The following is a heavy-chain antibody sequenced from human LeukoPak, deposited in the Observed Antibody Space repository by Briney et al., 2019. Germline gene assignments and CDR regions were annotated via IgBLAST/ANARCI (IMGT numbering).Heavy chain of an antibody. CDR2: ITPNASET. CDR1: GFTFTTSW. J-gene: IGHJ4*02. V-gene: IGHV3-7*01. CDR3: ARDRAFKAFDY. Sequence: GGSLRLSCSASGFTFTTSWMNWVRQAPGKGLEWPASITPNASETYYVDSVRGRFTISRDDDKNSVYLQMNSLRAEDTAVYFCARDRAFKAFDYWGQGTLVSVSS.